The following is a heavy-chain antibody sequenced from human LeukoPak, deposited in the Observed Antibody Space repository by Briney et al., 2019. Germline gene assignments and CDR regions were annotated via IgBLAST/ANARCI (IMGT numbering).Heavy chain of an antibody. CDR1: GGTFSSYA. D-gene: IGHD4-11*01. Sequence: GSSVKVSCKSSGGTFSSYAISWVRQAPGQGLEWMGGIIPIFGTANYAQKFQGRVTITTDESTSTAYMELSSLRSEDTAVYYCASGRATVTTVAYAFDIWGQGTMVTVSS. CDR2: IIPIFGTA. V-gene: IGHV1-69*05. CDR3: ASGRATVTTVAYAFDI. J-gene: IGHJ3*02.